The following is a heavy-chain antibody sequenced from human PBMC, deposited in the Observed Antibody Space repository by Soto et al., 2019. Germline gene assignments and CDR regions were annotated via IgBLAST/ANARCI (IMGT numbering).Heavy chain of an antibody. CDR1: GFTFSSYE. Sequence: GGSLRLSCAASGFTFSSYEMNWVRQAPGKGLEWVSYISSSGSTIYYADSVKGRFTISRDNAKNSLYLQMNSLRAEDTAVYYCARASQPDSSSWYDYYYGMDVWGQGTTVTVSS. J-gene: IGHJ6*02. CDR3: ARASQPDSSSWYDYYYGMDV. CDR2: ISSSGSTI. D-gene: IGHD6-13*01. V-gene: IGHV3-48*03.